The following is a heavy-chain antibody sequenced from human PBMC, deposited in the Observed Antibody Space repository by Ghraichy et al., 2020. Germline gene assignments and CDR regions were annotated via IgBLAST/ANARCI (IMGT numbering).Heavy chain of an antibody. CDR3: ARAVHRVGPYLDY. CDR1: GFTFGSNW. Sequence: GGSPRLSCAASGFTFGSNWMTWVRQAPGKGLEWVGNIKQDGSEKYYVGSVKGRFSISRDNAKNSLYLQMNSLRDEDTAVYYCARAVHRVGPYLDYWGQGTLVTVSS. J-gene: IGHJ4*02. V-gene: IGHV3-7*01. CDR2: IKQDGSEK. D-gene: IGHD1-26*01.